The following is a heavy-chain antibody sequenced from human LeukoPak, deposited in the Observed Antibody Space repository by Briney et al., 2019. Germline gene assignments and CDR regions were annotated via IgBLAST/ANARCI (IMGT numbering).Heavy chain of an antibody. J-gene: IGHJ6*02. CDR3: ARGGGFWSGYKTHEYGLDV. CDR1: GFTFSSYA. V-gene: IGHV3-30-3*01. CDR2: ISYDGSKK. Sequence: PGRSLRLSCAASGFTFSSYAMHWVRQAPGKGLEWVAVISYDGSKKYHADSVKGRFTISRDNSNKMQYLEMDSLRADDTAVYYCARGGGFWSGYKTHEYGLDVWGQGTTVTVSS. D-gene: IGHD3-3*01.